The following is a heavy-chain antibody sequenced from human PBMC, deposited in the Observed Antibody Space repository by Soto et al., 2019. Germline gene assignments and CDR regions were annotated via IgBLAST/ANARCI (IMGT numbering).Heavy chain of an antibody. CDR1: GGTFSSYA. D-gene: IGHD3-22*01. CDR2: IIPIFGTA. V-gene: IGHV1-69*12. CDR3: ARSQYYYDSSGYYYGGGDY. Sequence: QVQLVQSGAEVKKPGSSVKVSCKASGGTFSSYAISWVRQAPGQGLEWMGGIIPIFGTANYAQKFQGRVTITADESTSTAYMELSSLRSEDTAVCYCARSQYYYDSSGYYYGGGDYWGQGTLVTVSS. J-gene: IGHJ4*02.